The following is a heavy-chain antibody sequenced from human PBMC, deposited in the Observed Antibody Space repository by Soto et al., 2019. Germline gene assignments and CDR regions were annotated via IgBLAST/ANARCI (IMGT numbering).Heavy chain of an antibody. Sequence: LQLQESGPGLVKPSETLSLTCTVSGGSITRGSYFWGWIRQPPGKGLEWIGSIYYSGSTYYNPSLKSRVTISVDTSKDQFPLKLSSVTAADTAVYYCARLFTIMEYFDYWGQGSLVAVSS. J-gene: IGHJ4*02. V-gene: IGHV4-39*01. CDR1: GGSITRGSYF. CDR3: ARLFTIMEYFDY. CDR2: IYYSGST. D-gene: IGHD3-3*01.